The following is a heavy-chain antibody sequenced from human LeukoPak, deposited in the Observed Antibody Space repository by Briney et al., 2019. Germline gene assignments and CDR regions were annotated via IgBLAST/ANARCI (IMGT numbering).Heavy chain of an antibody. D-gene: IGHD6-13*01. CDR3: ARERTIAAAGDY. V-gene: IGHV1-18*01. J-gene: IGHJ4*02. CDR1: GYTFTSYG. CDR2: IRAYNGNT. Sequence: ASVKVSCKPSGYTFTSYGISWVRQAPGQGLEWMVWIRAYNGNTNYAQKLQGRVTMTTDTSTSTAYMELRSLRSDDTAVYYCARERTIAAAGDYWGQGTLVTVSS.